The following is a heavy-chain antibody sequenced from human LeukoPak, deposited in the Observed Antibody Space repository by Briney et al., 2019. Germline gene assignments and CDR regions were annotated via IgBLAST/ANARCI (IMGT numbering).Heavy chain of an antibody. J-gene: IGHJ5*02. D-gene: IGHD3-10*01. CDR1: GGSISSSSYY. CDR3: ARGRRYYYGSGSPRGWFDP. Sequence: SETLSLTCTVSGGSISSSSYYWGWIRQPPGKGLEWIGSIYYSGSTYYGPSLKSRATISVDTSKNQFSLKLSSVTAADTAVYYCARGRRYYYGSGSPRGWFDPWGQGTLVTVSS. V-gene: IGHV4-39*01. CDR2: IYYSGST.